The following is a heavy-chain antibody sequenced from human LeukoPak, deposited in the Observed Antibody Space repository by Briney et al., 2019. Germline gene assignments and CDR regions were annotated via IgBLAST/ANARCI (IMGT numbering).Heavy chain of an antibody. V-gene: IGHV3-21*01. D-gene: IGHD3-22*01. CDR3: ARASLPYYDSSGYDY. CDR1: GFTFSSYS. J-gene: IGHJ4*02. Sequence: PGGSLRLSCAASGFTFSSYSMNWVRQAPGKGLEGVSSISSSSSYIYYADSVKGRFTISRDNAKNSLYLQMNSLRAEDTAVYYCARASLPYYDSSGYDYWGQGTLVTVSS. CDR2: ISSSSSYI.